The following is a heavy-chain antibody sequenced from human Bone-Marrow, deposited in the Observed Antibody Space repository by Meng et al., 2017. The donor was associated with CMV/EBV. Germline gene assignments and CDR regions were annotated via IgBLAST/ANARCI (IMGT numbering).Heavy chain of an antibody. CDR3: ARHGINLADIVVVPAAPKGWFDP. J-gene: IGHJ5*02. CDR1: GGSISSSSYY. CDR2: IYYTGRT. D-gene: IGHD2-2*01. V-gene: IGHV4-39*01. Sequence: SETLSLTCTVSGGSISSSSYYWGWIRQPPGKGLEWIASIYYTGRTYYKPSLKSRVTISKDTSKNQFSLNLSSVTAADTAVYYCARHGINLADIVVVPAAPKGWFDPWGQGTLVTVSS.